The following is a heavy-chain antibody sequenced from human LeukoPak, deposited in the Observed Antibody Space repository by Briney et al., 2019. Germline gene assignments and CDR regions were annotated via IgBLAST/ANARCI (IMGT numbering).Heavy chain of an antibody. CDR2: TYYRSKWYN. V-gene: IGHV6-1*01. CDR3: ARMSSWYLIDY. CDR1: LESVSSNSAA. J-gene: IGHJ4*02. Sequence: SQALSLTRAISLESVSSNSAAWNWIRQSPSGGLEWLGRTYYRSKWYNDYAVSVKSRITINPDTSKNQFSLQLNSVTPEDTAVYYCARMSSWYLIDYWGQGTLVTVSS. D-gene: IGHD6-13*01.